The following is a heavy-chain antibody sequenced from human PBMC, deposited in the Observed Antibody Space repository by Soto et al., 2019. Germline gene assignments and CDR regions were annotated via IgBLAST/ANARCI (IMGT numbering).Heavy chain of an antibody. CDR3: SRSPEVGVGVAD. CDR2: ITGGSSHT. J-gene: IGHJ4*02. D-gene: IGHD3-16*01. CDR1: GFPFSAYT. V-gene: IGHV3-21*04. Sequence: PGGSLRLSCTASGFPFSAYTINWVPQAPGKWLEWVSSITGGSSHTYQPNSMKGRFTISRDDAKNSVYLQIDSLRAEDTAMYYCSRSPEVGVGVADWGQGTRVTVSS.